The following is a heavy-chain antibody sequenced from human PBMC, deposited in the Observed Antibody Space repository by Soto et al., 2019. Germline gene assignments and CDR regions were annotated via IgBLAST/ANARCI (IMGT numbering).Heavy chain of an antibody. Sequence: QVQVVQSGAEVKRPGSSVNVSCKASGGYFNNRQTLNSYPISWVRQAPGQGLEWMGGIIPLFGTTNYEKRFQGRVAINADKPTSTSYLAFDNVTSDDTAVYYCAKPWGGEIYYYYYAMDVWGQGTTVSVSS. CDR1: GGYFNNRQTLNSYP. J-gene: IGHJ6*01. CDR2: IIPLFGTT. D-gene: IGHD3-16*01. V-gene: IGHV1-69*06. CDR3: AKPWGGEIYYYYYAMDV.